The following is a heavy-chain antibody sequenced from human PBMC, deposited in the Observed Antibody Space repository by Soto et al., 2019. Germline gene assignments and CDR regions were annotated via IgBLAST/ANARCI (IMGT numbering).Heavy chain of an antibody. J-gene: IGHJ4*02. V-gene: IGHV4-34*02. CDR2: INHSGGT. D-gene: IGHD1-26*01. Sequence: QVQLQQWGAGLLKPSETLSLTCAVYGGSFSGYYWSWIRQPPVKGLEWIGEINHSGGTNYNPSLKSRVTISVDTSKNQFSLKLSCVNAADTAVYYCARLRWEQPWVFDYWGQGTLVTVSS. CDR3: ARLRWEQPWVFDY. CDR1: GGSFSGYY.